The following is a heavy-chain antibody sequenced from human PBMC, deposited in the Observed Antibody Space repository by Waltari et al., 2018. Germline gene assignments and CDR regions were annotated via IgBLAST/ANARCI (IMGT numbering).Heavy chain of an antibody. CDR1: GGSISSYY. Sequence: QVQLQESGPGLVKPSETLSLTCTVSGGSISSYYWSWIQQPAGKGRVWIGSIYTSGSTHYNPSVKSRDTMSGETSKNKVSMKLRSVTEADTAVYDCARGDSSSWYTEGGRFDPWGQGTLVTVSS. V-gene: IGHV4-4*07. J-gene: IGHJ5*02. CDR2: IYTSGST. CDR3: ARGDSSSWYTEGGRFDP. D-gene: IGHD6-13*01.